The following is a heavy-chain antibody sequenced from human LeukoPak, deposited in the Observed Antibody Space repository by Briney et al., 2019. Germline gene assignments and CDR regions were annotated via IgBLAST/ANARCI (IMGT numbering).Heavy chain of an antibody. Sequence: GGSLRLSCAVSGFTFSSYGMHWVRQAPGKGLFWVAFIRYDGSNKYYADSVKGRFTISRDNSKNTLYLQMNSLRAEDTAVYYCARETDSYGYPFDYWGQGTLVTVSS. CDR1: GFTFSSYG. D-gene: IGHD5-18*01. J-gene: IGHJ4*02. CDR2: IRYDGSNK. V-gene: IGHV3-30*02. CDR3: ARETDSYGYPFDY.